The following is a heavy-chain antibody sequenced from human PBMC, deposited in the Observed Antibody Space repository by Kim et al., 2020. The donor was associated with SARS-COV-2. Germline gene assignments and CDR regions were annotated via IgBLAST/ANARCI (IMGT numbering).Heavy chain of an antibody. CDR3: ARDRTTWFGEWSNWFDP. CDR2: IYYSGST. CDR1: GGSISSYY. J-gene: IGHJ5*02. D-gene: IGHD3-10*01. V-gene: IGHV4-59*13. Sequence: SETLSLTCTVSGGSISSYYWSWIRQPPGKGLEWIGYIYYSGSTNYNPSLKSRVTISVDTSKNQFSLKLSSVTAADTAVYYCARDRTTWFGEWSNWFDPWGQGTLVTVSS.